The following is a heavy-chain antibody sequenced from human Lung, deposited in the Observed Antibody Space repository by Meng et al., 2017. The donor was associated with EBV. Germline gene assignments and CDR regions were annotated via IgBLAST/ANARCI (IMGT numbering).Heavy chain of an antibody. J-gene: IGHJ5*02. CDR1: GVSISSYY. D-gene: IGHD1-26*01. Sequence: GQLQESGPGLVKPSETLSLTCTVSGVSISSYYWSWIRQPAGKGLEWIGRIYPSGSPNYNPSLKSRVTMSVDTSKNQFSLKLSSVTAADTAVYYCAREGAVFLYYWFDPWGQGTLVTVSS. V-gene: IGHV4-4*07. CDR2: IYPSGSP. CDR3: AREGAVFLYYWFDP.